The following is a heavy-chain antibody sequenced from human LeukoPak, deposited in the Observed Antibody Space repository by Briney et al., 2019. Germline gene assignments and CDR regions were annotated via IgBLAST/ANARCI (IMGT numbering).Heavy chain of an antibody. CDR1: GDSISSGAYH. J-gene: IGHJ4*02. V-gene: IGHV4-30-2*01. CDR3: ARLSGDPWY. Sequence: PSETLSLTCTVSGDSISSGAYHWSWIRQPPGKGLEWIGYIFHSGNTYYSPSLKSRLTVSIDMSKNQFSLKLSSVTAADTAVYYCARLSGDPWYWGQGTLVTVSS. CDR2: IFHSGNT. D-gene: IGHD2-21*02.